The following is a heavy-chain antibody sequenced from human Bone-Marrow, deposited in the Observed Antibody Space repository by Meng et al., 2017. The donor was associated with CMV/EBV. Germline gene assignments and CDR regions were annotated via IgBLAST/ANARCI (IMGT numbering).Heavy chain of an antibody. J-gene: IGHJ4*02. D-gene: IGHD3-10*01. CDR3: AKDAGGEIMWDD. Sequence: CVASGFTFNRCGLAWVRQAPGKGLEWVSTINDNSANTHYADSVKGRFTISRDNSRNTLYLEMSSLRVGDTAEYYCAKDAGGEIMWDDWSQGTLVTVSS. V-gene: IGHV3-23*01. CDR2: INDNSANT. CDR1: GFTFNRCG.